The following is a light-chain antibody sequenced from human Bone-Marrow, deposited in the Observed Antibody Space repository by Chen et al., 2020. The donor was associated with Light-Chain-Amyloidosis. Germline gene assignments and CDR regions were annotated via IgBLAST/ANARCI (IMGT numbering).Light chain of an antibody. Sequence: SYVLTPPSSVSVAPGQTATIACGGNNSGSTSVHWYQQTPGQAPLLVVYDDSDRPSGIPGRLSGSNSGNTATLTISRVEAGDEADYYCQVWDRSSDRPVFGGGTKLTVL. CDR2: DDS. J-gene: IGLJ3*02. CDR3: QVWDRSSDRPV. V-gene: IGLV3-21*02. CDR1: NSGSTS.